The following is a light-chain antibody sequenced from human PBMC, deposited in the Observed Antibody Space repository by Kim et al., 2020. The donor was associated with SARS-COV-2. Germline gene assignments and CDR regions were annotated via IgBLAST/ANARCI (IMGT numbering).Light chain of an antibody. Sequence: GGTVTLPSVLRSRSVSTSHLPSWSPQTPAQAPRPLLYSTNTRSSGVPDRLSGSILGNKAALTLTGAQADDESDYYCVLYMGSAIWVFGGGTKLTVL. J-gene: IGLJ3*02. V-gene: IGLV8-61*01. CDR1: SRSVSTSHL. CDR3: VLYMGSAIWV. CDR2: STN.